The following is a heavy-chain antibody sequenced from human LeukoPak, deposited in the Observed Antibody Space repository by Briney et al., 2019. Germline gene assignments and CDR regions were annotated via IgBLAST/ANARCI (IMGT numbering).Heavy chain of an antibody. D-gene: IGHD3-16*01. CDR1: GFPFGHYA. V-gene: IGHV3-48*02. CDR3: TREGGVGP. CDR2: ISAGASTI. Sequence: PGGSLRLSCEGSGFPFGHYAMNWVRQAPGKGPEWISYISAGASTIYSRDSVKDRFTISRDNDKKSVFLQMNNLRDDDTAVYYCTREGGVGPWGQGTLVSVSS. J-gene: IGHJ5*02.